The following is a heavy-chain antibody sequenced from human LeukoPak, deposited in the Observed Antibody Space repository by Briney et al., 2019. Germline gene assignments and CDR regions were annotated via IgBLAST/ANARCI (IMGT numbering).Heavy chain of an antibody. CDR3: ASSRIKYYDFWSGSTGDFDY. Sequence: SETLSLTCAVYGGSFSGYYWGWIRQPPGKGLEWIGSIYYSGSTYYNPSLKSRVTISVDTSKNQFSLKLSSVTAADTAVYYCASSRIKYYDFWSGSTGDFDYWGQGTLVTVSS. V-gene: IGHV4-39*01. CDR2: IYYSGST. J-gene: IGHJ4*02. CDR1: GGSFSGYY. D-gene: IGHD3-3*01.